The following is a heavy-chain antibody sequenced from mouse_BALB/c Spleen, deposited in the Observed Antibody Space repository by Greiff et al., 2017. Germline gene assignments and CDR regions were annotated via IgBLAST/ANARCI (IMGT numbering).Heavy chain of an antibody. V-gene: IGHV1-80*01. Sequence: QVQLKQSGAELVRPGASVKLSCKASGYAFSSSWMNWVKQRPGQGLEWIGRIYPGDGDTNYNGKFKGKATLTADKSSSTAYMQLSSLTSVDSAVYFCARGATALDYWGQGTTLTVSS. J-gene: IGHJ2*01. D-gene: IGHD1-2*01. CDR3: ARGATALDY. CDR1: GYAFSSSW. CDR2: IYPGDGDT.